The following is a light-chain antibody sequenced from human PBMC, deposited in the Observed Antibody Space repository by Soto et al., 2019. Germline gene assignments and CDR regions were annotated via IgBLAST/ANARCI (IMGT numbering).Light chain of an antibody. J-gene: IGKJ1*01. Sequence: EIVMTQSPATLSVSPVEIATLSCRASQSVSSNLAWYQQKPGQAPRLLIYGASTRATGIPARFSGSGSGTEFTLTISSLQPDDFATYYCQQYNSYWTFGQGTKVDIK. CDR3: QQYNSYWT. CDR2: GAS. V-gene: IGKV3-15*01. CDR1: QSVSSN.